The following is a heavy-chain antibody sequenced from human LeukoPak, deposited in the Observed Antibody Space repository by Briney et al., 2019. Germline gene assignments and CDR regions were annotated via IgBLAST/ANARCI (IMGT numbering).Heavy chain of an antibody. J-gene: IGHJ4*02. CDR2: SYYTGKT. Sequence: PSETLSLTCTVSGDSISGFHWSWIRQAPGKGLECIGYSYYTGKTNYNPSLQSRVTISVDTSKNQFSLTLSSVTAADSAVYYCARLRGDRTAPLDYWGQGTLVTVSS. V-gene: IGHV4-59*08. CDR1: GDSISGFH. CDR3: ARLRGDRTAPLDY. D-gene: IGHD4-17*01.